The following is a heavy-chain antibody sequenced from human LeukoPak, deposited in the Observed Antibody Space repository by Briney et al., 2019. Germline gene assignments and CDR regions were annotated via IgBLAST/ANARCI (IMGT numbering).Heavy chain of an antibody. V-gene: IGHV3-23*01. Sequence: PGGSLRLSCAASGFTFSSYAMSWVRQAPGKGLEWVSTISGSGSSTYYADSGKGRFTISRDNSKNTLYLQMNSLRAEDTAVYYCARVIAAAGLTFDYWGQGTLVTVSS. CDR2: ISGSGSST. D-gene: IGHD6-13*01. CDR1: GFTFSSYA. CDR3: ARVIAAAGLTFDY. J-gene: IGHJ4*02.